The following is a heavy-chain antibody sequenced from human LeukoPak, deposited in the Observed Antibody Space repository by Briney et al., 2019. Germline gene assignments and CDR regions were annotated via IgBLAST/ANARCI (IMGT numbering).Heavy chain of an antibody. CDR1: GGSISSYY. CDR2: IYYSGST. Sequence: SETLSLTCTASGGSISSYYWSWIRQPPGKGLEWIGYIYYSGSTNYNPSLKSRVTISVDTSKNQFSLKLSSVTAADTAVYYCARGPKYYDILTGYPHWFDPWGQGTLVTVSS. J-gene: IGHJ5*02. CDR3: ARGPKYYDILTGYPHWFDP. D-gene: IGHD3-9*01. V-gene: IGHV4-59*01.